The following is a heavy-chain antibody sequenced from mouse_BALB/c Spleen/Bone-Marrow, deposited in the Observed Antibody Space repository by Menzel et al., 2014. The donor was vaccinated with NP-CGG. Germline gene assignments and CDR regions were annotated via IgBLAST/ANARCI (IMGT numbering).Heavy chain of an antibody. CDR3: AGRDYRYCVGPFDY. CDR1: GYAFTYYL. Sequence: QVQLQQSGAELVRPGTSVKVSCKASGYAFTYYLIEWIKQRPGQGLEWIGVINPGSGVTNYNEKFQGKATLTADESSSDAYMQLSSLTSDNSAVYHCAGRDYRYCVGPFDYWGQGTTLTVSS. CDR2: INPGSGVT. J-gene: IGHJ2*01. D-gene: IGHD2-14*01. V-gene: IGHV1-54*01.